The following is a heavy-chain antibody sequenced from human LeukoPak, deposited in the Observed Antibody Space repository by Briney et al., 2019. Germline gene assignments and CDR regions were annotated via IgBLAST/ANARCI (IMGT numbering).Heavy chain of an antibody. CDR3: AWGTGYCSSTSCSSYYFDY. CDR2: IIPIFGTA. D-gene: IGHD2-2*01. Sequence: SVTVSCKASGGTFSSYAISWVRQAPGQGLEWMGGIIPIFGTANYAQKFQGRVTITADESTSTAYMELSSLRSEDTAVYYCAWGTGYCSSTSCSSYYFDYWGQGTLVTVSS. CDR1: GGTFSSYA. J-gene: IGHJ4*02. V-gene: IGHV1-69*13.